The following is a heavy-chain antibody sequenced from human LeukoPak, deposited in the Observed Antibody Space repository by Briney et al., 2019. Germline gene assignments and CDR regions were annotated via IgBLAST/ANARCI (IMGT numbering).Heavy chain of an antibody. V-gene: IGHV3-23*01. Sequence: GGSLRLSCAASGFTFTNYAMSWVRQAPGKGLEWVSAIVGGGGTTFDADSVKGRFTISRDNAKNTVSLQMNFLRAEDTAVYYCAKARLSTGWAYNDYWGQGTLVTVSS. D-gene: IGHD6-19*01. CDR3: AKARLSTGWAYNDY. CDR1: GFTFTNYA. CDR2: IVGGGGTT. J-gene: IGHJ4*02.